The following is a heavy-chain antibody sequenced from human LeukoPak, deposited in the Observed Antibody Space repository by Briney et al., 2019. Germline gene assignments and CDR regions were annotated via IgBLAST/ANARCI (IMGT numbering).Heavy chain of an antibody. J-gene: IGHJ4*02. V-gene: IGHV3-64D*09. Sequence: GGSLRLSCSASGFTFNSYVMHWVRQAPGKGLEYVSAISSNGGSTYYADSVKGRFTISRDNSKNTLYLQMSSLRGKDTAVYYCAKEDYDILTGLDYWGQGTLVTVSS. CDR1: GFTFNSYV. CDR2: ISSNGGST. CDR3: AKEDYDILTGLDY. D-gene: IGHD3-9*01.